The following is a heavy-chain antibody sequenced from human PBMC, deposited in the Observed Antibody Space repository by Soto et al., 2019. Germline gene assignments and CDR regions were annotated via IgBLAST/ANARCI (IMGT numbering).Heavy chain of an antibody. D-gene: IGHD1-26*01. CDR3: AKETPLSGRYYGMDV. Sequence: GGSLRLSCAASGFIFSTYAMHWVRQAPGKGLEWVAFISYDRSNKYYADSVKGRFTISRDNSKNTLYLQMNSLRAEDTAVYYCAKETPLSGRYYGMDVWGQGTTVTVSS. J-gene: IGHJ6*02. CDR2: ISYDRSNK. V-gene: IGHV3-30-3*01. CDR1: GFIFSTYA.